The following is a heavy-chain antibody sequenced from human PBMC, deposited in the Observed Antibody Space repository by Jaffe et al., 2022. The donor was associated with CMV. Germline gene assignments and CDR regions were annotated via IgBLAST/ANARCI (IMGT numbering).Heavy chain of an antibody. CDR1: GFTFSSYS. Sequence: EVQLVESGGGLVKPGGSLRLSCAASGFTFSSYSMNWVRQAPGKGLEWVSSISSSSSYIYYADSVKGRFTISRDNAKNSLYLQMNSLRAEDTAVYYCARVTYDFWSGYYYYYYMDVWGKGTTVTVSS. V-gene: IGHV3-21*01. J-gene: IGHJ6*03. D-gene: IGHD3-3*01. CDR2: ISSSSSYI. CDR3: ARVTYDFWSGYYYYYYMDV.